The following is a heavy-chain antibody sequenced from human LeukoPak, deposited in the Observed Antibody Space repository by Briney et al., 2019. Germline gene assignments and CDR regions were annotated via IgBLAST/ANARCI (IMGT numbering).Heavy chain of an antibody. CDR1: GGSVIDYH. Sequence: PSETLSPTCTVSGGSVIDYHWSWIRQADGKGLEWIGRIYSSGSSDYNPSLKTRLTLSVDTSKNQVSLRMRYVTAADTAVYFCARQIGDYHNFDFWGQGTLVTVSP. V-gene: IGHV4-4*07. J-gene: IGHJ4*02. CDR3: ARQIGDYHNFDF. D-gene: IGHD2-21*01. CDR2: IYSSGSS.